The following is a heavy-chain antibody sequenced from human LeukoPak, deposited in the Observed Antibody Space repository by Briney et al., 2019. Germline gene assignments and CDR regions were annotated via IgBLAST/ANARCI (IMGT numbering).Heavy chain of an antibody. J-gene: IGHJ4*02. Sequence: SETLSLTCAVYGGSFSGYYWGWIRQPPGKGLEWIESIYSSGSTYYNPSLKSRVTISVDTSKNQFSLKLSSVTAADTAVYYCARSGSGYLRYYFDYWGQGTLVTVSS. CDR3: ARSGSGYLRYYFDY. D-gene: IGHD5-12*01. CDR1: GGSFSGYY. CDR2: IYSSGST. V-gene: IGHV4-34*01.